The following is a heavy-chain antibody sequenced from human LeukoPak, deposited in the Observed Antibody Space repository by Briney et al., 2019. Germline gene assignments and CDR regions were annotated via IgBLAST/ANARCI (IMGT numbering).Heavy chain of an antibody. V-gene: IGHV1-2*02. J-gene: IGHJ5*02. CDR1: GYTFTDYY. CDR3: ARQRGHSSGWHLAEAFDP. Sequence: APVKLSCKATGYTFTDYYMHWVRQAPGQGLEWMGWINPNSGGSKYAQKFQGRVTMTRDTSITTAYMELSSLTSDDTAVYYCARQRGHSSGWHLAEAFDPWGQGTL. D-gene: IGHD6-19*01. CDR2: INPNSGGS.